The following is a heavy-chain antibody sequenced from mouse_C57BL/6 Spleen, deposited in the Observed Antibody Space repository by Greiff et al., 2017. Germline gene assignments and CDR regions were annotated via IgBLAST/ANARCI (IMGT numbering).Heavy chain of an antibody. CDR2: IYPGDGDT. J-gene: IGHJ1*03. D-gene: IGHD1-1*01. Sequence: VKLVESGAELVKPGASVKISCKASGYAFSSYWMNWVQQRPGKGLEWIGQIYPGDGDTNYNGKFKGKATLTVDTSSSTAYMQLSSLTSEDSAVYYCARDYGRYWYFDVWGTGTTVTVSS. CDR1: GYAFSSYW. CDR3: ARDYGRYWYFDV. V-gene: IGHV1-80*01.